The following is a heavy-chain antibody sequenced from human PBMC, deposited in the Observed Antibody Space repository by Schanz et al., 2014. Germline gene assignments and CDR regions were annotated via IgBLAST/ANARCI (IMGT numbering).Heavy chain of an antibody. D-gene: IGHD2-21*01. Sequence: QVQLVESGGGVVQPGRSLRLSCAASGFTFSDYYMTWIRQAPGKGLEWVSNISPTGSSTYYADSVKGRFTISRDNSNNTVYLQMNTLRAEDTAVYYCAREDCSATSCYFRYWGQGTLVTVSS. J-gene: IGHJ4*02. V-gene: IGHV3-11*04. CDR3: AREDCSATSCYFRY. CDR2: ISPTGSST. CDR1: GFTFSDYY.